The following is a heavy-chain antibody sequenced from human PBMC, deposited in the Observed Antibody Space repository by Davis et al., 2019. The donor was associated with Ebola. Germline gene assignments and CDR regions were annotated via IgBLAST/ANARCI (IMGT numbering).Heavy chain of an antibody. Sequence: GGSLRLSCAASGFTFSSYWMSWVRQAPGKGLEWVANIKQDGSEKYYVDSVKGRFTISRDNAKNSLYLQMNSLRAEDTAVYYCARESKWLRGGYFDYWGQGTLVTVSS. V-gene: IGHV3-7*01. CDR2: IKQDGSEK. D-gene: IGHD5-12*01. J-gene: IGHJ4*02. CDR3: ARESKWLRGGYFDY. CDR1: GFTFSSYW.